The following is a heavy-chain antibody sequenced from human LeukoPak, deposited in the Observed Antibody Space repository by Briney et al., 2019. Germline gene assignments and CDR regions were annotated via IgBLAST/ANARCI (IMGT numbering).Heavy chain of an antibody. J-gene: IGHJ6*03. CDR1: GFTFDDYT. Sequence: AGGSLGLSCAASGFTFDDYTMHWVRQPPGKGLEWISLITWDGGTTYYADSVRGRFTISRDNSKNSLFLRMNSLRPEDTALYYCARDRTAEAGNDYYMGVWGNGTTVIVSS. V-gene: IGHV3-43*01. CDR2: ITWDGGTT. CDR3: ARDRTAEAGNDYYMGV. D-gene: IGHD6-13*01.